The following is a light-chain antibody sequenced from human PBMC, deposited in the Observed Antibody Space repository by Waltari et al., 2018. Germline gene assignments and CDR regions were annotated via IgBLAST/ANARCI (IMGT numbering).Light chain of an antibody. CDR1: SSDVGGYNY. Sequence: QSALTQPRSVSGSPGQSVTISCTGTSSDVGGYNYFSWYQHHPGKAPKLMIYDVSKRPSGVPDRFSGSKSGNTASLTISGLQAEDEADYYCCSYAGSSWVFGGGTKLTVL. CDR2: DVS. J-gene: IGLJ3*02. CDR3: CSYAGSSWV. V-gene: IGLV2-11*01.